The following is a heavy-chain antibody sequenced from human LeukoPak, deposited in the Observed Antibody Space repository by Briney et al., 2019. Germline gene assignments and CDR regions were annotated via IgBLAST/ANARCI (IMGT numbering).Heavy chain of an antibody. J-gene: IGHJ4*02. D-gene: IGHD6-13*01. V-gene: IGHV3-7*01. Sequence: GGSLRLSCAPSRLTFSIPWMSWVRQAPGKGQERVANIKPDGSENYYVDSVKGRFAISRDNAKNSLYLQMNSLRAEDTAVYYCARTRLGAACFDYWAQGTLVIVSS. CDR3: ARTRLGAACFDY. CDR2: IKPDGSEN. CDR1: RLTFSIPW.